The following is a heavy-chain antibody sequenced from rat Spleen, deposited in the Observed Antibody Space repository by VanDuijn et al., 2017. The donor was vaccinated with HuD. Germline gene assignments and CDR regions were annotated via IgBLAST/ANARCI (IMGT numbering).Heavy chain of an antibody. D-gene: IGHD1-1*01. CDR2: VWYDGDT. Sequence: QVQLKESGPGLVQPSQTLSLTCTVSGFSLTRYSVSWVRQPSAKGPEWMGRVWYDGDTAYNSAPKSRLSISRDTSKSQIFLEMNSLQTEDTAIYFCARVHYYSASSYFDYWGQGVMVTVSS. CDR3: ARVHYYSASSYFDY. J-gene: IGHJ2*01. V-gene: IGHV2-15*01. CDR1: GFSLTRYS.